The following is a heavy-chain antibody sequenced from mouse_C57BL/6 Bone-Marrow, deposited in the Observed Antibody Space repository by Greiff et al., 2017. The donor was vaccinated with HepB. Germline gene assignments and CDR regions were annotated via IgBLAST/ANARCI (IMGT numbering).Heavy chain of an antibody. D-gene: IGHD1-1*01. V-gene: IGHV5-9*01. Sequence: DVKLVESGGGLVKPGGSLKLSCAASGFTFSSYTMSWVRQTPEKRLEWVATISGGGGNTYYPVSVKGRFTISRDNAKNTLYLQMSSLRSEDTALYYCAMLYYYGSSYVDYWGQGTTLTVSS. CDR3: AMLYYYGSSYVDY. CDR2: ISGGGGNT. CDR1: GFTFSSYT. J-gene: IGHJ2*01.